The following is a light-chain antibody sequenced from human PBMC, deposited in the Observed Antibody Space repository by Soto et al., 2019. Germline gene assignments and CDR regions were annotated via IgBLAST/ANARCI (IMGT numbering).Light chain of an antibody. CDR3: QQYNVWPLT. CDR2: GAS. Sequence: MTQSAAPLSVSPGASATLSCRPSQSVGSNLAWYQQKPGQAPRLLIYGASTRATGIPARFSGSGSGTDLTLTISSLQSEDVAVYYCQQYNVWPLTFGGGTKVDIK. CDR1: QSVGSN. J-gene: IGKJ4*01. V-gene: IGKV3-15*01.